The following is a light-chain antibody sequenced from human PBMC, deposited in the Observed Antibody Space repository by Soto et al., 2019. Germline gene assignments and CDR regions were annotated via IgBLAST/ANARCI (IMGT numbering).Light chain of an antibody. CDR2: DVS. J-gene: IGLJ3*02. V-gene: IGLV2-11*01. CDR3: CSYAGSLNGV. Sequence: QSALTQPRSVSGSPGQSVTISCTGTSSDVGGYNYVSWYQQHPGKAPKLMIYDVSKRPSGVPDRFSGSKSGNTASLTISGLQAEDEADYYCCSYAGSLNGVFGGGTKLTVL. CDR1: SSDVGGYNY.